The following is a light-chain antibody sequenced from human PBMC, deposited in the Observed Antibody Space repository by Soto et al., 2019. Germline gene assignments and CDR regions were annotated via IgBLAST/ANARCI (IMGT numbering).Light chain of an antibody. V-gene: IGKV1-5*01. CDR3: QQYNSYPRT. J-gene: IGKJ1*01. CDR1: QSISNW. CDR2: DAS. Sequence: DIHITQSPSSLSSSLGDRVTITFRASQSISNWLAWYQQKPGKAPKFLIYDASSLESGVPSRFSGSGSGTEFTLTISSLQPDDFATYYCQQYNSYPRTFGQGTKVDIK.